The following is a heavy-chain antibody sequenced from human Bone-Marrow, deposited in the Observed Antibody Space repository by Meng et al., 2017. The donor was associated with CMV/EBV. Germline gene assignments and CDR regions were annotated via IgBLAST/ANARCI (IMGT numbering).Heavy chain of an antibody. Sequence: ASVKVSCKASGYTFTGYYMHWVRQAPGQGLEWMGWINPNSGGTNYAQKLQGRVTMTTDTSTSTAYMELRSLRSDDTAVYYCARVMSRGFPRYCSSTSCDKRGMDVWGQGTTVTVSS. CDR3: ARVMSRGFPRYCSSTSCDKRGMDV. CDR1: GYTFTGYY. CDR2: INPNSGGT. J-gene: IGHJ6*02. V-gene: IGHV1-2*02. D-gene: IGHD2-2*02.